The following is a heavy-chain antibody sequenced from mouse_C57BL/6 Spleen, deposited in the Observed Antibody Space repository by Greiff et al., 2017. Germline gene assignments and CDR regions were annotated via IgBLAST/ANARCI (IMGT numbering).Heavy chain of an antibody. V-gene: IGHV1-26*01. D-gene: IGHD1-1*01. CDR2: IIPNNGGT. J-gene: IGHJ2*01. Sequence: EVQLQQSGPELVKPGASVKISCKASGYTFTDYYMNWVKQSHGKSLEWIGDIIPNNGGTSYNQKFKGKATLTVDKSSSTAYMELRSLTSEDSAFYYCARHYYGSSYIDYWGQGTTLTVSS. CDR1: GYTFTDYY. CDR3: ARHYYGSSYIDY.